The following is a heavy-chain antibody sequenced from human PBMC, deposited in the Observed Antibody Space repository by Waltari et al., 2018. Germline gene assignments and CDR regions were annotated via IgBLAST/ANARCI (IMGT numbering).Heavy chain of an antibody. D-gene: IGHD1-26*01. Sequence: QLQLQESGPGLVKPSETLSLTCTVSGGSISSSSYYWGWIRQPPGKGLEWIGSIYYSGSTYYNPSLKSRVTISVDTSKNQFSLKLSSVTAADTAVYYCARDLTEWELSYYFDYWGQGTLVTVSS. J-gene: IGHJ4*02. CDR1: GGSISSSSYY. CDR2: IYYSGST. CDR3: ARDLTEWELSYYFDY. V-gene: IGHV4-39*07.